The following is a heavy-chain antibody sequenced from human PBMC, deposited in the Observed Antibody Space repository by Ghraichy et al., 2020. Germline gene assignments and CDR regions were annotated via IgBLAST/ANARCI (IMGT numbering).Heavy chain of an antibody. CDR3: ARHGAGDLGSGYSSGYFDY. CDR1: GGSISSSSYY. D-gene: IGHD3-3*01. CDR2: IYYSGST. V-gene: IGHV4-39*01. Sequence: SETLSLTCTVSGGSISSSSYYWGWIRQPPGKGLEWIGSIYYSGSTYYNPSLKSRVTISVDTSKNQFSLKLSSVTAADTAVYYCARHGAGDLGSGYSSGYFDYWGQGTLVTVSS. J-gene: IGHJ4*02.